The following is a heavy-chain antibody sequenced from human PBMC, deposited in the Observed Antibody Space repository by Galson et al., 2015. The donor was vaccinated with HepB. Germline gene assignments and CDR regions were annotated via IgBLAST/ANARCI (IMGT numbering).Heavy chain of an antibody. Sequence: ETLSLTCTVSGGSISSYYWSWIRQPPGKGLEWIGYIYYSGSTNYNPSLKSRVTISVDTSKNQFSLKLSSVTAADTAVYYCARGLTGDDNWYFDLWGRGTLVTVSS. J-gene: IGHJ2*01. CDR1: GGSISSYY. V-gene: IGHV4-59*08. CDR3: ARGLTGDDNWYFDL. D-gene: IGHD7-27*01. CDR2: IYYSGST.